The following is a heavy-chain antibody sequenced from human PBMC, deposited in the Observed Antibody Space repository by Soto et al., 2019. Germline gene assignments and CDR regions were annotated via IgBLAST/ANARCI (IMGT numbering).Heavy chain of an antibody. V-gene: IGHV3-33*06. CDR3: AKEFWSGPFDY. J-gene: IGHJ4*02. CDR1: GFTFSSYG. Sequence: GGSLRLSCAASGFTFSSYGMHWVRPAPGKGLEWVAVIWYDGSNKYYADSVKGRFTISRDNSKNTLYLQMNSLRAEDTAVYYCAKEFWSGPFDYWGQGTLVTVSS. D-gene: IGHD3-3*01. CDR2: IWYDGSNK.